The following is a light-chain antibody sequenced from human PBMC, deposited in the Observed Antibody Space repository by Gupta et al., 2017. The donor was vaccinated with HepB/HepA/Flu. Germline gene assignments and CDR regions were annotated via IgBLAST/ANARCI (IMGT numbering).Light chain of an antibody. V-gene: IGKV1-39*01. Sequence: DIQMTQSPSSLSASLGDRVTITCQASQSITTFLVWYQQKPGKAPKLLIYGASSLQSGVPSRFSGSGSGTDFTLTISSLQPEDFATYYCQQTDSTPITFGQGTRLESK. CDR3: QQTDSTPIT. J-gene: IGKJ5*01. CDR1: QSITTF. CDR2: GAS.